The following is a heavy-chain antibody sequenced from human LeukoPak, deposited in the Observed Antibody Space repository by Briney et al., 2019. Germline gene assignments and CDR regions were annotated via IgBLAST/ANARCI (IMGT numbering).Heavy chain of an antibody. D-gene: IGHD3-10*01. Sequence: GSSVKVSCKASGGTFTNFLISWVRQAPGQGLEWMGRIIPMFGTANYAQKFQGRVTITTDESTSTVYMELSSLRSEDTAVYYCASGSGSYSDPYYYYYMDVWGKGTTVTVSS. CDR3: ASGSGSYSDPYYYYYMDV. J-gene: IGHJ6*03. CDR1: GGTFTNFL. CDR2: IIPMFGTA. V-gene: IGHV1-69*05.